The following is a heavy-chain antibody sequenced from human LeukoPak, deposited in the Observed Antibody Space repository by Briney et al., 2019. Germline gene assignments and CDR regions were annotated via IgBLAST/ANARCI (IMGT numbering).Heavy chain of an antibody. Sequence: GGSLRLSCVASGFTFSDYAMNWVRQAPGKGLEWVSTFKTNSGQVYHAESVRGHFTISRDNSKNTVYLQMSSLRAEDTALYYCARSVPDYTRFDYWGQGALVTVSP. CDR2: FKTNSGQV. CDR3: ARSVPDYTRFDY. J-gene: IGHJ4*02. V-gene: IGHV3-23*01. CDR1: GFTFSDYA. D-gene: IGHD4-11*01.